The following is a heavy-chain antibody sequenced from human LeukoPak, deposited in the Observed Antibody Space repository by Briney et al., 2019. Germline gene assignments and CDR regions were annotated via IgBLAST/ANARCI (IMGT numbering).Heavy chain of an antibody. CDR2: IYPGDSDT. CDR3: ARQYCGGDCYSPTDAFGI. V-gene: IGHV5-51*01. CDR1: GYSFTSYW. Sequence: GESLKISCKGSGYSFTSYWIGWVCQMPGKGLEWMGIIYPGDSDTRYSPSFQGQVTISADKSISTAYLQWSSLKASDTAMYYCARQYCGGDCYSPTDAFGIWGQGTMVTVSS. D-gene: IGHD2-21*02. J-gene: IGHJ3*02.